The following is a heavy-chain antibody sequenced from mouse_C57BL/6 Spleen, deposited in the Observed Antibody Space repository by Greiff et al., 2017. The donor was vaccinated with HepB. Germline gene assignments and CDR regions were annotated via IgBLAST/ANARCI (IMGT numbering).Heavy chain of an antibody. CDR2: INPNYGTT. V-gene: IGHV1-39*01. D-gene: IGHD1-1*01. CDR3: ARELGITTVVENWYFDV. CDR1: GYSFTDYN. J-gene: IGHJ1*03. Sequence: VQLQQSGPELVKPGASVKISCKASGYSFTDYNMNWVKQSNGKSLEWIGVINPNYGTTSYNQKFKGKATLTVDQSSSTAYMQLNSLTSEDSAVYYCARELGITTVVENWYFDVWGTGTTVTVSS.